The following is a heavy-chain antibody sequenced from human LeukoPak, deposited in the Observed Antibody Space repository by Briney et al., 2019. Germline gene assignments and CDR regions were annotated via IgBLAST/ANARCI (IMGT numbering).Heavy chain of an antibody. D-gene: IGHD3-22*01. CDR3: ARDPVGDSSGYYSEVSWFDP. CDR2: IYYSGST. CDR1: GGSISSSSYY. Sequence: SETLSLTCTVSGGSISSSSYYWGWIRQPPGTGLEWIGSIYYSGSTYYNPSLKSRVTISVDTSKNQFSLKLSSVTAADTAVYYCARDPVGDSSGYYSEVSWFDPWGQGTLVTVSS. V-gene: IGHV4-39*07. J-gene: IGHJ5*02.